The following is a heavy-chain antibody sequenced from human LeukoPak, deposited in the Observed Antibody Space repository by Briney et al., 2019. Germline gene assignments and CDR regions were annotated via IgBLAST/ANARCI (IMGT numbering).Heavy chain of an antibody. D-gene: IGHD3-22*01. CDR3: ARHGIGDYYDSSGYYQDYWYFDL. Sequence: SETLSLTCAVYGGSFSDNYWSWIRQPPGKGLEWIGEINHNGSTNYNPSLKSRVTISVDTSKYQFSLKLSSVTAADTAVYYCARHGIGDYYDSSGYYQDYWYFDLWGRGTLVTVSS. CDR1: GGSFSDNY. V-gene: IGHV4-34*01. CDR2: INHNGST. J-gene: IGHJ2*01.